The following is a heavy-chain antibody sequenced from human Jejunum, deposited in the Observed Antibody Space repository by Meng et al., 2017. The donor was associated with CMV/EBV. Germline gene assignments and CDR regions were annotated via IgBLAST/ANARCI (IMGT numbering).Heavy chain of an antibody. CDR3: ARGDYDTSGYYFDL. CDR2: IFNTGGA. J-gene: IGHJ4*02. D-gene: IGHD3-22*01. V-gene: IGHV4-30-4*01. CDR1: GSSISSGGYF. Sequence: GSSISSGGYFWNEIRQPPGKGLRWVGYIFNTGGAYSNQSHGSRVTRSIDTSKNNFSLKMTSMTAADTAVYYCARGDYDTSGYYFDLWGQGTLVTVSS.